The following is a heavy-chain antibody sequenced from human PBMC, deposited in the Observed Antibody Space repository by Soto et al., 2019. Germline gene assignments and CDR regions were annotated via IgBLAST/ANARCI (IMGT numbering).Heavy chain of an antibody. CDR2: ISSGTTYS. CDR1: GFTFSIST. V-gene: IGHV3-21*06. Sequence: KPGGSLRLSCAASGFTFSISTMNWVRQAPGKRLGWVSSISSGTTYSYYADSVKGRFSISRDNAKSSLYLQMNSLRVDDTAVYYCARGDGTGLHSSGWSPRFWGQGTLVTVSS. D-gene: IGHD6-13*01. J-gene: IGHJ4*02. CDR3: ARGDGTGLHSSGWSPRF.